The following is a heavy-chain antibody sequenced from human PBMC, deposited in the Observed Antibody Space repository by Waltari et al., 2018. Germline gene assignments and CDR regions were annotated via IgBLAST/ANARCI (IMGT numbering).Heavy chain of an antibody. D-gene: IGHD6-6*01. CDR2: IYYSGST. V-gene: IGHV4-59*01. CDR1: GGSISSYY. CDR3: ARVFRGEQLVRGSYYYYYGMDV. Sequence: QVQLQESGPGLVKPSETLFLTCTVSGGSISSYYWSWIRQPPGKGLEWIGYIYYSGSTNYNPTLKSRVTMSVDTSKDQFSLKLSSVTAADTAVYYCARVFRGEQLVRGSYYYYYGMDVWGKGTTVTVSS. J-gene: IGHJ6*04.